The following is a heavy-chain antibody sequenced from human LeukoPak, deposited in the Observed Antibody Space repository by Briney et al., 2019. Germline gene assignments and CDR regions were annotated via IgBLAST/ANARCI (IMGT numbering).Heavy chain of an antibody. V-gene: IGHV3-66*02. D-gene: IGHD3-3*01. CDR2: IYSGDST. CDR1: GFSSTY. CDR3: ARDLWDATGY. Sequence: PGGSLRLSCVASGFSSTYMSWVRQAPGKGLEWVSVIYSGDSTYYADSVKGRFTISRDISKNTVYPQMNSLRPEDTAVYHCARDLWDATGYWGQGTLVTVAS. J-gene: IGHJ4*02.